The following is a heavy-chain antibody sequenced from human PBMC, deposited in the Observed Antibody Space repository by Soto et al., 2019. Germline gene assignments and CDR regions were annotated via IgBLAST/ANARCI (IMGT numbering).Heavy chain of an antibody. CDR1: GGSISNAAYY. CDR3: ASGSGGDLDAFDI. J-gene: IGHJ3*02. Sequence: SETLSLTCTVSGGSISNAAYYWCGIRHPPGKGLECIGIIYYSGNTYYSPSLKSRLTISIDTSNNQFSLRLSSVSAADTAVYYCASGSGGDLDAFDIWGQGTMVTVS. V-gene: IGHV4-39*07. CDR2: IYYSGNT. D-gene: IGHD2-15*01.